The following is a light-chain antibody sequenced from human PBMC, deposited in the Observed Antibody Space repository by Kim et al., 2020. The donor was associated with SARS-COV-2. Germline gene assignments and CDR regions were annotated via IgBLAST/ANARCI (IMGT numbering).Light chain of an antibody. CDR3: SSYTTTTALV. J-gene: IGLJ1*01. Sequence: QSALTQPASVSGSPGQSITISCTGTSSDVGTYTYVSWYQQHPGKAPKLMIYDVSDRPSGVSNRFSGSKSDNTASLTISGLQTEDEADYYCSSYTTTTALVFGTGTKVTVL. V-gene: IGLV2-14*03. CDR2: DVS. CDR1: SSDVGTYTY.